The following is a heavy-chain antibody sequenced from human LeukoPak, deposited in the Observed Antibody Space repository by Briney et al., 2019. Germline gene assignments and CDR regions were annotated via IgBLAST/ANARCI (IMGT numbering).Heavy chain of an antibody. CDR2: ISTYNGNT. V-gene: IGHV1-18*01. CDR3: ARDPTTQTFDY. D-gene: IGHD4-11*01. CDR1: GYTFTSYG. Sequence: ASVKVSFKASGYTFTSYGISWVRQAPGQGLEWMGWISTYNGNTNYALKVQGRVTMTTDTSTSTACMELRSLRSDDTAVYYCARDPTTQTFDYWGQGTLVTVSS. J-gene: IGHJ4*02.